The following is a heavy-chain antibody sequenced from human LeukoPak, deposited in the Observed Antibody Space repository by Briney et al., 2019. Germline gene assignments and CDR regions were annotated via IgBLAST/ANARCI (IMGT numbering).Heavy chain of an antibody. Sequence: GGSLRLSCAASGFTFSSYGMHWVRQAPGKGLEWVAVIWYDGSNKYYADSVKGRFTISRDNSKNTLYLQMNSLRAEDTAAYYCARDYYGRGYYFDYWGQGTLVTVSS. V-gene: IGHV3-33*01. J-gene: IGHJ4*02. CDR1: GFTFSSYG. D-gene: IGHD3-10*02. CDR2: IWYDGSNK. CDR3: ARDYYGRGYYFDY.